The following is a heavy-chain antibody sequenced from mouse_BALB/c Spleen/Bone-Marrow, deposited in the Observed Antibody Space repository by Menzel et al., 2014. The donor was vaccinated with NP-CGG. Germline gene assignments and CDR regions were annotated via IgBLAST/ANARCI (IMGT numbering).Heavy chain of an antibody. CDR3: TKITAATGFFDV. D-gene: IGHD1-2*01. V-gene: IGHV1-5*01. J-gene: IGHJ1*01. CDR1: GYTFTSYW. CDR2: IYPGNSDT. Sequence: EVNLVESGTVLAGPGASVKMSCKASGYTFTSYWMHWVKQRPGQGLEWIGAIYPGNSDTSYNQKFKGKAKLTAVTSTSTAYMELSSLTNEDSAVYYCTKITAATGFFDVWGAGTTVTVSS.